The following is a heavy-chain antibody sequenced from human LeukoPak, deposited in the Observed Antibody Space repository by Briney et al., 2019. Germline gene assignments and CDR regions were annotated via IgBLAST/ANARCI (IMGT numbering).Heavy chain of an antibody. J-gene: IGHJ4*02. D-gene: IGHD3-22*01. CDR3: ARANTYYYDSPDY. V-gene: IGHV3-48*03. CDR2: ISSSGSTI. Sequence: PGGSLRLSCAASGFTFSSYEMSWIRQAPGKGLEWVSYISSSGSTIYYADSVKDRFTISRDNAKNSLYLQMNSLRAEDTAVYYCARANTYYYDSPDYWGQETLVTVSS. CDR1: GFTFSSYE.